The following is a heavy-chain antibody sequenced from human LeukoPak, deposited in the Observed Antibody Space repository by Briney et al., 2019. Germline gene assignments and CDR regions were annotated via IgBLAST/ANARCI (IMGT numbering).Heavy chain of an antibody. V-gene: IGHV3-48*02. CDR1: GFTFSSYS. Sequence: PGGSLRLSCAASGFTFSSYSMNWVRQAPGKGLEWVSYISSSSSTIYYADSVKGRFNISRDNAKNSLYLQMNSLRDEDTAVYYCARGPYSSSWYFDYWGQGTLVTVSS. CDR2: ISSSSSTI. CDR3: ARGPYSSSWYFDY. D-gene: IGHD6-13*01. J-gene: IGHJ4*02.